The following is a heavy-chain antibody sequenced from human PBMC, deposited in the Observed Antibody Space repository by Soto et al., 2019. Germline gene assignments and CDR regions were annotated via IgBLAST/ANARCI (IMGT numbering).Heavy chain of an antibody. CDR3: AKNGAYCLEF. V-gene: IGHV4-4*02. Sequence: QVQLQDLGPELVQPSETLSLTCTVSRGSISSGSWWSWVRQSPTKGLEWIGGIPPTRGANYNPSLKSRVTLSIDKSRNQFSLELDSVTAADTALYYCAKNGAYCLEFWGQGTPVIVST. D-gene: IGHD1-26*01. CDR2: IPPTRGA. CDR1: RGSISSGSW. J-gene: IGHJ4*02.